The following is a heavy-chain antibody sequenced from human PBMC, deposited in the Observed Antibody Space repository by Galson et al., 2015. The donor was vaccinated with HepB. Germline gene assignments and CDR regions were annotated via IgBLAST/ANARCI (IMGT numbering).Heavy chain of an antibody. CDR1: GSSFSSHG. Sequence: SLRLSCAASGSSFSSHGMHWVRQAPGKGLEWVALIWFDGSKDHYADSVKGRFTISRDNSNNMLYLQMNNLRVEDTAVYYCARYYGDFRAFDCWGHGPLVSVS. V-gene: IGHV3-33*01. CDR2: IWFDGSKD. D-gene: IGHD4-17*01. J-gene: IGHJ4*01. CDR3: ARYYGDFRAFDC.